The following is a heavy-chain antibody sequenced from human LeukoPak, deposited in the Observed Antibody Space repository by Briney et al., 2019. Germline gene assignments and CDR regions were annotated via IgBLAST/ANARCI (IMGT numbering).Heavy chain of an antibody. CDR1: GFTFSIYA. D-gene: IGHD2-2*01. CDR3: AREGCSSTSCLDY. Sequence: GGSLRLSCAAAGFTFSIYAMHWVRQAPGKGQEWVAVISYDGSNKYYADSVKGRFTISRDNSKNTLYLQMNSLRAEDTAVYYCAREGCSSTSCLDYWGQGTLVTVSS. V-gene: IGHV3-30*04. J-gene: IGHJ4*02. CDR2: ISYDGSNK.